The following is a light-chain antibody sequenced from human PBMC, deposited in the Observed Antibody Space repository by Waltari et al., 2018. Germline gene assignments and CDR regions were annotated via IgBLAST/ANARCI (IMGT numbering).Light chain of an antibody. Sequence: DVMMTQTPISLPVSPAEPAYISCRSSQSLLHSNGSHSLDWYLQKPGQSPQLLIYFGSNRASVVADRFSGSASGTDFTLKVSRVEAEDVGVYFCMQGLQIPFTFGQGTKLEI. V-gene: IGKV2-28*01. CDR2: FGS. CDR1: QSLLHSNGSHS. J-gene: IGKJ2*01. CDR3: MQGLQIPFT.